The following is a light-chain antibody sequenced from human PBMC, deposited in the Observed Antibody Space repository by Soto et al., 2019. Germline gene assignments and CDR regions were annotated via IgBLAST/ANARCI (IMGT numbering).Light chain of an antibody. Sequence: DIQMTQSPSTLSASVGDRVTITCRASQSISSWLAWYQQKPGKAPKLLIYDASSLESGVPSRFSGSGSGTEFTLTISSLQPDDFATYDCQQYNSYPLTFGVGTKVEIK. CDR2: DAS. J-gene: IGKJ4*01. CDR1: QSISSW. V-gene: IGKV1-5*01. CDR3: QQYNSYPLT.